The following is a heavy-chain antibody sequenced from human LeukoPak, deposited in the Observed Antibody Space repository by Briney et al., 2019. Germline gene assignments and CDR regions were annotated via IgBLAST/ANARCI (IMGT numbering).Heavy chain of an antibody. CDR2: IHYIYYSGST. CDR3: ARHQGEGIVATAAFDI. J-gene: IGHJ3*02. V-gene: IGHV4-59*08. CDR1: GGSISTYY. D-gene: IGHD5-12*01. Sequence: SETLSLTCTVSGGSISTYYWSWIRQPPGKGLEWIGYIHYIYYSGSTNYNPSLKSRVTISVDTSKNQFSLKLSSVTAADTAVYYCARHQGEGIVATAAFDIWGQGTMVTVSS.